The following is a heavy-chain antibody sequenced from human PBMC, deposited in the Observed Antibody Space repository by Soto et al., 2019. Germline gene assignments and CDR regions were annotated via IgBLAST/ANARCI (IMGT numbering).Heavy chain of an antibody. CDR2: ISAHNGNT. CDR1: GYAFTTYG. Sequence: QVHLLQSGAEVKKPGASVKVSCKGSGYAFTTYGITWVRQAPGQGLEWRGWISAHNGNTNYAPKLQGRVTVTRDTSTSTAYMELRSLRSDDTAVDYCARGRDGDYWGQGALVTVSS. CDR3: ARGRDGDY. D-gene: IGHD6-6*01. V-gene: IGHV1-18*01. J-gene: IGHJ4*02.